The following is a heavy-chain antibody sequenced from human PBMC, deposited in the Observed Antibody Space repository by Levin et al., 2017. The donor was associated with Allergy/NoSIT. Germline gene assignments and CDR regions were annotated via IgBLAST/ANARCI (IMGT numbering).Heavy chain of an antibody. D-gene: IGHD5-12*01. CDR3: AKDAKPDSGYDLDY. CDR1: GFTFKTHG. Sequence: PGGSLRLSCTASGFTFKTHGMSWVRQAPGKGLEWGAGRGGKGNTIDDADSERGRFTISRDNSKNTVYLQMNSLRVEDTALYYCAKDAKPDSGYDLDYWGQGTLVTVST. J-gene: IGHJ4*02. CDR2: RGGKGNTI. V-gene: IGHV3-23*01.